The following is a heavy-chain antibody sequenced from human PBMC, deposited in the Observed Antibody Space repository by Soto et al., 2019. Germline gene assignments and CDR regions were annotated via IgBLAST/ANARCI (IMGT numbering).Heavy chain of an antibody. V-gene: IGHV1-18*01. CDR3: ARRLYGDYDY. CDR2: ISTYNGNT. Sequence: QAQLVQSGAEVKEPGASVKVSCKASGYSFTTSGITWVRQAPGQGLEWMGWISTYNGNTNYAQKLQDRVTLTTDTATSTAYMKLRSLRSDDTAVYYCARRLYGDYDYWGQGTLVTVSS. CDR1: GYSFTTSG. J-gene: IGHJ4*02. D-gene: IGHD4-17*01.